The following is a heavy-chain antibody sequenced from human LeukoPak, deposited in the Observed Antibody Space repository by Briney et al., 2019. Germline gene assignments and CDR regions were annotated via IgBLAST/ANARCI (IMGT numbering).Heavy chain of an antibody. CDR1: GGSISRSNW. CDR2: ILHSGDT. CDR3: ARGWRSDYYDSSGYPKDNDAFDI. V-gene: IGHV4-4*02. Sequence: SETLSLTCAVSGGSISRSNWWSWVRQPPGKGLEWIGDILHSGDTNYNASLRSRLTISLDKSRNQFSLQLSSVTAADTAVYYCARGWRSDYYDSSGYPKDNDAFDIWGQGTMVTVSS. J-gene: IGHJ3*02. D-gene: IGHD3-22*01.